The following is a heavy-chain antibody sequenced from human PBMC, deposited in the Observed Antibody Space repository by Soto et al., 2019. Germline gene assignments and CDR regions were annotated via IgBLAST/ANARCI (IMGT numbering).Heavy chain of an antibody. D-gene: IGHD3-9*01. CDR1: GFTFSSYG. Sequence: PVGSLRLSCAASGFTFSSYGMHWVRQAPGKGLEWVAVISYDGSNKYYADSVKGRFTISRDNSKNTLYLQMNSLRAEDTAVYYCASEENVLRYFDWSLSFDYWGQGTLVTVSS. CDR3: ASEENVLRYFDWSLSFDY. CDR2: ISYDGSNK. J-gene: IGHJ4*02. V-gene: IGHV3-30*03.